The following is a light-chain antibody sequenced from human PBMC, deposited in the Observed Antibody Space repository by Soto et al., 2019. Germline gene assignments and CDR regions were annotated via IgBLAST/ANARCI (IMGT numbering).Light chain of an antibody. CDR2: DAS. CDR3: QQRSNWFLT. CDR1: QSVSSSY. Sequence: EIVMTQSPATLSVSPGERATLSCRASQSVSSSYLAWYQQKPGQAPRLLIYDASNRATGIPARFSGSGSGTDFTLTISSLEPEDFAVYYCQQRSNWFLTFGGGTKVDIK. J-gene: IGKJ4*01. V-gene: IGKV3D-20*02.